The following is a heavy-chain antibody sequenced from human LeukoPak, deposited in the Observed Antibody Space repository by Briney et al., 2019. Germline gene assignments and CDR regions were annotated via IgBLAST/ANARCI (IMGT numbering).Heavy chain of an antibody. V-gene: IGHV6-1*01. CDR1: GDSSSSNIAT. Sequence: SQTLSLTCAISGDSSSSNIATLNWIRESPSSGLEWLGRTYYRSKWYNDYAVSVKSRITINPDTSKNQFSLPLNSVTPDDTALYYCARGRYSTRGGFDFWGQGTMVTVSS. CDR2: TYYRSKWYN. D-gene: IGHD5-18*01. CDR3: ARGRYSTRGGFDF. J-gene: IGHJ3*01.